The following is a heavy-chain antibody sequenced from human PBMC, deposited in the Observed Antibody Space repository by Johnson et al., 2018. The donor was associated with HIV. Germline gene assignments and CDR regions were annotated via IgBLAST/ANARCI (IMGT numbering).Heavy chain of an antibody. V-gene: IGHV3-66*01. Sequence: VQLVESGGGLVQPGGSLRLSCAASGFTVRNNYMTWVRQAPGKGLEWVSLIYSGGSTYYADSVKGRFTISRDNSKNTLYLQMNSLRAEDTAVYYCARDGQDRDDAFDIWGQGTMVTVSS. CDR2: IYSGGST. CDR3: ARDGQDRDDAFDI. CDR1: GFTVRNNY. J-gene: IGHJ3*02. D-gene: IGHD3-22*01.